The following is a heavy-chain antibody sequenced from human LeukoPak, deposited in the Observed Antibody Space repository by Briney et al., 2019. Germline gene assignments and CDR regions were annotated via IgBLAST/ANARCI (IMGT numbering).Heavy chain of an antibody. CDR2: IYHSGST. V-gene: IGHV4-59*01. CDR3: ARRVYSTSWSYYFDY. D-gene: IGHD6-13*01. J-gene: IGHJ4*02. Sequence: SETLSLTCTVSGGSISSYYWSWIRQPPGKGLEWIGYIYHSGSTSYSPSLKSRVTISVDTSKNQFSLKLSSVTAADTAAYYCARRVYSTSWSYYFDYWGQGTLVTVSS. CDR1: GGSISSYY.